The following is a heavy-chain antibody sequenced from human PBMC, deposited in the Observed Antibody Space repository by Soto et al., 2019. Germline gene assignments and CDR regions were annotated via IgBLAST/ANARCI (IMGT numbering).Heavy chain of an antibody. CDR3: ARLGTYYDFWSGPYYYYYGMDV. CDR2: IYYSGST. V-gene: IGHV4-39*01. Sequence: SETLSLTCTVSCGSISSSSYYWGWIRQPPGKGLEWIGSIYYSGSTYYNPSLKSRVTISVDTSKNQFSLKLSSVTAADTAVYYCARLGTYYDFWSGPYYYYYGMDVWGQGTTVTVSS. D-gene: IGHD3-3*01. CDR1: CGSISSSSYY. J-gene: IGHJ6*02.